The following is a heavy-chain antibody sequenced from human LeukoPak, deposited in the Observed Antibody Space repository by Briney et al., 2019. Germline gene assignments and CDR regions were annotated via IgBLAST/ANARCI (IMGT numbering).Heavy chain of an antibody. Sequence: SETLSLTCTVSGGSISSYYWSWIRQPPGKGLEWMGYIYYSGSTNYNPSLKNRVTIIVATSTNTSALKLSSIPAAGGAAAYCSGGGGYHIDYWGQGTLVTVSS. V-gene: IGHV4-59*01. CDR3: SGGGGYHIDY. J-gene: IGHJ4*02. CDR1: GGSISSYY. D-gene: IGHD6-13*01. CDR2: IYYSGST.